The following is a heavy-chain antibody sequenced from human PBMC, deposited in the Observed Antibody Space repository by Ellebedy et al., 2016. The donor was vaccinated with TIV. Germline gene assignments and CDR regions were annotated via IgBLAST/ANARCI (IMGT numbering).Heavy chain of an antibody. CDR2: IYHNGST. CDR1: GGSISSSNW. Sequence: SETLSLXXAVSGGSISSSNWWSWVRQPPGKGLEWIGEIYHNGSTNYNPSLKSRVTISVDKSKNQFSLKLSSVTAADTAVYYCARAWGFKLNYFYYGMDVWGQGTTVTVSS. V-gene: IGHV4-4*02. J-gene: IGHJ6*02. CDR3: ARAWGFKLNYFYYGMDV. D-gene: IGHD1-7*01.